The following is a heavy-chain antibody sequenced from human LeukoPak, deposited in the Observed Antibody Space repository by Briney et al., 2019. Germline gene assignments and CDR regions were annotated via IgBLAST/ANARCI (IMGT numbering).Heavy chain of an antibody. CDR1: GYTFTSYG. D-gene: IGHD6-6*01. CDR2: ISAYNGNT. Sequence: ASVKVSCKASGYTFTSYGISWVRQAPGQGLEWMGWISAYNGNTNYAQKLQGRVTMTTDTSTSTAYMELRSLRSDDTAVYYCARVSFRIASSSSRSLGYWGQGTLVTVSS. V-gene: IGHV1-18*01. CDR3: ARVSFRIASSSSRSLGY. J-gene: IGHJ4*02.